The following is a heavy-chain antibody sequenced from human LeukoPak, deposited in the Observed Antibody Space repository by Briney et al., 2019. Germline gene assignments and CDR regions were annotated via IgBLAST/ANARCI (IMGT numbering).Heavy chain of an antibody. Sequence: GGSLRLSCAASGFPFSSYGMHWVRQAPGKGLEWVAFIRYDGSNEYYVDSVKGRFTISGDNSKNALYLQMNRLRAEDTAVYYWASPGTNGMTRRNHFDYWGPGILVTVSS. V-gene: IGHV3-30*02. J-gene: IGHJ4*02. CDR3: ASPGTNGMTRRNHFDY. CDR2: IRYDGSNE. D-gene: IGHD1-1*01. CDR1: GFPFSSYG.